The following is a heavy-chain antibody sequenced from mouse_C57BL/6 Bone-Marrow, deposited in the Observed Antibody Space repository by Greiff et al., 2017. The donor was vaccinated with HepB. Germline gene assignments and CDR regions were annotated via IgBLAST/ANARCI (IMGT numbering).Heavy chain of an antibody. CDR3: ARYGGVVATNYFDY. V-gene: IGHV1-69*01. D-gene: IGHD1-1*01. J-gene: IGHJ2*01. CDR2: IDPSDSYT. CDR1: GYTFTSYW. Sequence: VQLQQPGAELVKPGASVKLSCKASGYTFTSYWMHWVKQRPGQGLEWIGEIDPSDSYTNYNQKFKGKSTLTVDKSSSTAYMQLSSLTSEDSAVYYCARYGGVVATNYFDYWGQGTTLTVSS.